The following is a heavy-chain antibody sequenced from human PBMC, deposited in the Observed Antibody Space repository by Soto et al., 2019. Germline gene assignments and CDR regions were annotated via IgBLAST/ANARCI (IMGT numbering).Heavy chain of an antibody. Sequence: SGPTLVNPTQTLTLTCSFSGFSLYTRGVGVGWTSQPPGKALEWLALLYWDDTRRYNPSLKNSLTIAKDTSENQVVLTMTNMDPVDTGTYFCAHYTTDTYFDVWGKGTTVTVSS. V-gene: IGHV2-5*02. CDR2: LYWDDTR. CDR1: GFSLYTRGVG. J-gene: IGHJ6*04. D-gene: IGHD1-1*01. CDR3: AHYTTDTYFDV.